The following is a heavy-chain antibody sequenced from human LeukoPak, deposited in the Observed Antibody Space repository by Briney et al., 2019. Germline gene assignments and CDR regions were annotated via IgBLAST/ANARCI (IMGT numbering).Heavy chain of an antibody. CDR1: GFTFSNHA. D-gene: IGHD6-6*01. J-gene: IGHJ6*04. V-gene: IGHV3-23*01. CDR3: AKGGASSPYTYIDV. CDR2: IGDSGCST. Sequence: GGSLGLSFAASGFTFSNHAMSWVRQAPGKGLEWVSVIGDSGCSTYYADSVKGRFTISRDNSKNTLYLQMNSLRADDTAVYHCAKGGASSPYTYIDVWGKGTTVIVSS.